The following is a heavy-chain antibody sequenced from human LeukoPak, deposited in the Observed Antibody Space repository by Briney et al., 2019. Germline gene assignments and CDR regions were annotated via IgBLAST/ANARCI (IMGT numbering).Heavy chain of an antibody. J-gene: IGHJ4*02. Sequence: SVKVSCKASGYTFTSYYISWVRQAPGQGLEWMGWISPYNANTNYAQKLQGRITMTTDTSTSTAYMELRSLRSDDTAVYYCARGPHSGRIDYWGQGTLVTVSS. V-gene: IGHV1-18*01. CDR1: GYTFTSYY. CDR3: ARGPHSGRIDY. D-gene: IGHD6-19*01. CDR2: ISPYNANT.